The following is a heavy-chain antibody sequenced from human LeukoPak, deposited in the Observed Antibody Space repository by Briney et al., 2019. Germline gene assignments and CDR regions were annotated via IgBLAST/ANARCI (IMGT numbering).Heavy chain of an antibody. V-gene: IGHV3-30*18. CDR3: AKDAIVWFGELCYFDY. D-gene: IGHD3-10*01. CDR2: ISYDGSNK. J-gene: IGHJ4*02. Sequence: QSGGSLRLSCAASRFSFSTYVMHWVRQAPGKGLEWVAVISYDGSNKYYADSVKGRFTISRDNSKNTLYLQMNSLRAEDTAVYYCAKDAIVWFGELCYFDYWGQGTLVTVSS. CDR1: RFSFSTYV.